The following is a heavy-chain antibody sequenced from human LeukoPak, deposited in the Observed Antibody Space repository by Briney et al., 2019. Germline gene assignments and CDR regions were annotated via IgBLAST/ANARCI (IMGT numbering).Heavy chain of an antibody. CDR1: GGSVSNYY. CDR3: ARDLSSSGYNWFDP. CDR2: IHYTGST. V-gene: IGHV4-59*02. J-gene: IGHJ5*02. D-gene: IGHD6-13*01. Sequence: SETLSLTCTVSGGSVSNYYWSWIRQPPGKGLEWIGYIHYTGSTNYNPSLESRATISVDASKNQFSLKLSSVTAADTAVYYCARDLSSSGYNWFDPWGQGTLVTVSS.